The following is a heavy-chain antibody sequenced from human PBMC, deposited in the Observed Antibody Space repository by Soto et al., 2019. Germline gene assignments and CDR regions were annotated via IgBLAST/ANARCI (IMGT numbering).Heavy chain of an antibody. Sequence: QVQLVESGGGVVQPGRSLRLSCAASGFTFSSYGMHWVRQAPGKGLEWVAVISYDGSNKYYADSVKGRFTISRDNSKKTLYLQMKSMRAEDKDVYYCAKGSSRQWLVQEYFLHWGQGTLVTVSS. CDR3: AKGSSRQWLVQEYFLH. CDR1: GFTFSSYG. J-gene: IGHJ1*01. D-gene: IGHD6-19*01. V-gene: IGHV3-30*18. CDR2: ISYDGSNK.